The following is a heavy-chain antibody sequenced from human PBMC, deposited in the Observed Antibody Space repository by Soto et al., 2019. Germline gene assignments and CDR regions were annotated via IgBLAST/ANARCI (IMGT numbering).Heavy chain of an antibody. V-gene: IGHV4-31*03. CDR2: IYYSGST. Sequence: SETLSLTCTVSGGSISSGGYYWSWIRQHPGKGLEWIGYIYYSGSTYYNPSLKSRVTISVDTSKNQFSLKLSSVTAADTAVYYCARGPTVNWFDPWGQGTLVTVYS. CDR3: ARGPTVNWFDP. J-gene: IGHJ5*02. CDR1: GGSISSGGYY. D-gene: IGHD1-1*01.